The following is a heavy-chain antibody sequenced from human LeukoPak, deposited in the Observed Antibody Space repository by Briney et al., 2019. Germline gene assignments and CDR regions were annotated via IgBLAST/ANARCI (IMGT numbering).Heavy chain of an antibody. CDR2: IKQDGSEK. D-gene: IGHD3-10*01. J-gene: IGHJ4*02. Sequence: GGSLRLSCAASGFTFSSYWMTWVRQAPGKGLEWVANIKQDGSEKYYVDSVKGRFTISRDNAKNLLYLQMDSLRAEDTAVYYCARGMFYYGSGSDTGGYWGQGTLVTVSS. CDR3: ARGMFYYGSGSDTGGY. CDR1: GFTFSSYW. V-gene: IGHV3-7*05.